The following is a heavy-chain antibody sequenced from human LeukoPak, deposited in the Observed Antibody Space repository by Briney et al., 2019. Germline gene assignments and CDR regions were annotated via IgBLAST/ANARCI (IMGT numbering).Heavy chain of an antibody. Sequence: SETLSLTCTVSSGSISSYYWSWIRQPAGKGLEWIGRIYTSGSTNYNPSLKSRVTMSVDTSKNQFSLKLSSVTAADTAVYYCARDLSIAAAGLDWFDPWGQGTRVTVSS. V-gene: IGHV4-4*07. CDR3: ARDLSIAAAGLDWFDP. CDR2: IYTSGST. D-gene: IGHD6-13*01. J-gene: IGHJ5*02. CDR1: SGSISSYY.